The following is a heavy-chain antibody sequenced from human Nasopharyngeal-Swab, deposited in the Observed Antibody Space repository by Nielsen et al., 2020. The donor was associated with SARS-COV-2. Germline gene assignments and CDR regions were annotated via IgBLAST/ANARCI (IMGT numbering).Heavy chain of an antibody. D-gene: IGHD2-21*02. CDR1: GSPSRNYY. V-gene: IGHV3-7*04. Sequence: GGLLRSPFPALGSPSRNYYWTWARQLPGKGLEWVANIKQGGSEQFYVDSVKGRFTFSRDDAKNSVYLQMNSLRAEDTAVYYCARESVVTGMDDATDIWGQGTMVTVSS. J-gene: IGHJ3*02. CDR2: IKQGGSEQ. CDR3: ARESVVTGMDDATDI.